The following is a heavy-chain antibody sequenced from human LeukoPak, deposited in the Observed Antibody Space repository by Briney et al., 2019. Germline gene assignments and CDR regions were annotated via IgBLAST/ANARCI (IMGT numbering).Heavy chain of an antibody. V-gene: IGHV1-46*01. CDR2: INPSGGST. J-gene: IGHJ4*02. D-gene: IGHD3-22*01. Sequence: ASVKVSCKASGYTFTSQYVHWVRQAPGRGLEWMGIINPSGGSTRYAQKFQGRVTMTRDTSISTAYMELSRLRSDDTAVYYCARGPYYYDSSGYYPYWGQGTLVTVSS. CDR3: ARGPYYYDSSGYYPY. CDR1: GYTFTSQY.